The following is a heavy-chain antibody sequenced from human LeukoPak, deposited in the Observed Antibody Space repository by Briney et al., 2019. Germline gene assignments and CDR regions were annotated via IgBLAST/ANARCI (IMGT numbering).Heavy chain of an antibody. CDR1: GFTFSSYG. CDR2: ITYNGAAT. D-gene: IGHD3-9*01. J-gene: IGHJ4*02. CDR3: AKDGLYFDGSTHIYYFDS. V-gene: IGHV3-23*01. Sequence: GGSLRLSCAASGFTFSSYGMHWVRQAPGKGLEWVSSITYNGAATYYLDSVKARFTISRDNSRSTLYLQMDSLTAEDTALYYCAKDGLYFDGSTHIYYFDSWGQGTLVAVSS.